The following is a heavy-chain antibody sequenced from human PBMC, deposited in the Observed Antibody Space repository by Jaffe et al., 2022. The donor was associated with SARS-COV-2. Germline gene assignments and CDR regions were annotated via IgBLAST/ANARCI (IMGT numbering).Heavy chain of an antibody. D-gene: IGHD6-19*01. CDR1: GFTFSSYW. CDR3: ARGAFEGSGWYWYYYYMDV. CDR2: IKQDGSEK. V-gene: IGHV3-7*01. J-gene: IGHJ6*03. Sequence: EVQLVESGGGLVQPGGSLRLSCAASGFTFSSYWMSWVRQAPGKGLEWVANIKQDGSEKYYVDSVKGRFTISRDNAKNSLYLQMNSLRAEDTAVYYCARGAFEGSGWYWYYYYMDVWGKGTTVTVSS.